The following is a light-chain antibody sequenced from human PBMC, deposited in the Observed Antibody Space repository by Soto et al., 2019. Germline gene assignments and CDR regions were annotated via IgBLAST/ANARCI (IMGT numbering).Light chain of an antibody. CDR1: QSVSSSY. Sequence: EIVLTQSPGTLSLSPGERATLSCRASQSVSSSYLAWYQQKPGQAPRLLIYGASSRATGIPDRFSGSGSGTDFPLTISRLAPEDFAVYYWQQYGSSPLFTFGPGTKVDIK. V-gene: IGKV3-20*01. CDR2: GAS. J-gene: IGKJ3*01. CDR3: QQYGSSPLFT.